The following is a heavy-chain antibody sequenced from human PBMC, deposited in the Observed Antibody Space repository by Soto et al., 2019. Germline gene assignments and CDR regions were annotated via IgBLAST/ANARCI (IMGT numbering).Heavy chain of an antibody. Sequence: SETLSLTCTVSGGSISSYYWSWIRQPPGKGLEWIGYIYYSGSTNYNPSLKSRVTISVDTSKNQFSLKLSSVTAADTAVYYCARGPVAVIGSPFDYWGQGTLVTVSS. CDR2: IYYSGST. V-gene: IGHV4-59*01. J-gene: IGHJ4*02. D-gene: IGHD6-19*01. CDR1: GGSISSYY. CDR3: ARGPVAVIGSPFDY.